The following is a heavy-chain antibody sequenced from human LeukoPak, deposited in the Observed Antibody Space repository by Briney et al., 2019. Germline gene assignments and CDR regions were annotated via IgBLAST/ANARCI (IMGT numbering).Heavy chain of an antibody. D-gene: IGHD1-1*01. CDR3: ARGRTTGYPYYFEY. J-gene: IGHJ4*02. V-gene: IGHV1-8*03. CDR1: GYTFSSYD. CDR2: MNPDSGST. Sequence: ASVKVSCKASGYTFSSYDINWVRQATGQGLEWMGWMNPDSGSTGYAQKFQGRVTITRNTSISTAYMELSGLRSEDTAVYYCARGRTTGYPYYFEYWGQGTLVTVSS.